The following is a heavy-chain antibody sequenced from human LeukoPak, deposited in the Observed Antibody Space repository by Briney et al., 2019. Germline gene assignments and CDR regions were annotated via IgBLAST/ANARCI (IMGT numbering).Heavy chain of an antibody. Sequence: SQTLSLTCTVSGGSISSGGYYWSWIRQHPGKGLEWIGYIYYSGSTYYNPSLKSRVTISVGTSKNQFSLKLSSVTAADTAVYYCASPYAPLGYGMDVWGQGTTVTVSS. CDR3: ASPYAPLGYGMDV. J-gene: IGHJ6*02. CDR1: GGSISSGGYY. D-gene: IGHD2-2*01. CDR2: IYYSGST. V-gene: IGHV4-31*03.